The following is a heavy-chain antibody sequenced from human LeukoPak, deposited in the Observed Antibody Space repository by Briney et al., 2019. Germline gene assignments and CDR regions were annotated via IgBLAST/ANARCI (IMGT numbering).Heavy chain of an antibody. CDR1: GFSLTTSGVG. J-gene: IGHJ4*02. Sequence: SGPTLVNPTQTLTLTCTFSGFSLTTSGVGVGWIRQPPGKALEWLAIIYSDNDKRYSPSLKNRLTITKDTSKNQVVLTMTNMDPVDTATYYCAHTVHTIMTNPAFLDYWGQGTLVTVSS. D-gene: IGHD5-24*01. V-gene: IGHV2-5*02. CDR3: AHTVHTIMTNPAFLDY. CDR2: IYSDNDK.